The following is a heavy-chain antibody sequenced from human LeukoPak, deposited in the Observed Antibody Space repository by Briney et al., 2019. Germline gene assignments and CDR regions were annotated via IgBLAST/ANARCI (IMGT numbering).Heavy chain of an antibody. D-gene: IGHD6-19*01. CDR1: GGSISSGSYY. CDR3: ARSSLAVYFDY. CDR2: VFTRGTT. V-gene: IGHV4-61*09. Sequence: PSETLSLTCTVSGGSISSGSYYWNWLRQPAGKRLEWLGHVFTRGTTNYNASLGGRLTISLDTARNQFSLYLSSVTAADTAMYFCARSSLAVYFDYWGQGTLVTASS. J-gene: IGHJ4*02.